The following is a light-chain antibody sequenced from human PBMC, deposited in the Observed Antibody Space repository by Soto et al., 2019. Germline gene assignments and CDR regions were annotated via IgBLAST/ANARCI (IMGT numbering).Light chain of an antibody. CDR1: RSNIGNNA. CDR2: YDD. Sequence: QSVLTQPPSVSGAPRQRVTISCSGSRSNIGNNAVNWYQQFPGRAPKLLIYYDDLLPSGVSDRFSGSKSGTSASLAISGLQSEGEADYYCATWDDSLNGQVFGGGTKLTVL. J-gene: IGLJ2*01. V-gene: IGLV1-36*01. CDR3: ATWDDSLNGQV.